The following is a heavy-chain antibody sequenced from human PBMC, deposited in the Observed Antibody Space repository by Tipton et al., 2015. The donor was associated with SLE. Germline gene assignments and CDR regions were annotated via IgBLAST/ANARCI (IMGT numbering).Heavy chain of an antibody. CDR3: ARAAYYYGLGSYYNVGWFDP. CDR2: IYYSGST. D-gene: IGHD3-10*01. CDR1: GASISTYY. Sequence: GSLRLSCTVSGASISTYYWNWIRQPPGKGLEWIGYIYYSGSTNYNPSLKSRVTISVDTSKNQFSLKLNSVTAADTAVYYCARAAYYYGLGSYYNVGWFDPWGQGTLVTVSS. J-gene: IGHJ5*02. V-gene: IGHV4-59*01.